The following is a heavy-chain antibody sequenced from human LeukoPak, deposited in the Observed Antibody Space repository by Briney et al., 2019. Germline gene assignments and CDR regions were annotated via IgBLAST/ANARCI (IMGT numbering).Heavy chain of an antibody. CDR3: ARGIRRADTAMIRYYFDY. CDR1: GYTFTNYD. Sequence: ASVKVSCKASGYTFTNYDINWVRQATGQGLEWMGWMNPNSGNTGYAQKFQGRVTMTRSTSISTAYMELSSLRSEDTAVYYCARGIRRADTAMIRYYFDYWGQGTLVTVSS. V-gene: IGHV1-8*01. CDR2: MNPNSGNT. D-gene: IGHD5-18*01. J-gene: IGHJ4*02.